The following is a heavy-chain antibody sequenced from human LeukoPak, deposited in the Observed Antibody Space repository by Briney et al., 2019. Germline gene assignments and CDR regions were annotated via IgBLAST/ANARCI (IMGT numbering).Heavy chain of an antibody. CDR1: GASIRSSF. J-gene: IGHJ4*02. V-gene: IGHV4-59*01. CDR3: TRNRGYYVNDY. Sequence: SETLSLTCTVSGASIRSSFWNWIRQPPGRGLEWIGYLSMRGTTNYNPSLKSRVTISADTSENQSSLKVSSVTAADTAVYYCTRNRGYYVNDYWGQGILVTVSS. D-gene: IGHD1-26*01. CDR2: LSMRGTT.